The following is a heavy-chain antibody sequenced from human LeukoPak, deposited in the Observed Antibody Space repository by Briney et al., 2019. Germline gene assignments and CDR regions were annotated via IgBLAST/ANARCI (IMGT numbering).Heavy chain of an antibody. D-gene: IGHD3-22*01. V-gene: IGHV1-2*02. CDR2: INPNSGGT. Sequence: ASVKVSCKASGYTFTGYYMHWVRQAPGQGLEWMGWINPNSGGTNYAQKFQGRVTMTRDTSFSTAYMELSRLRSDDTAVYYCARDRGYDYDSSGTTELDYWGQGTLVTVSS. J-gene: IGHJ4*02. CDR3: ARDRGYDYDSSGTTELDY. CDR1: GYTFTGYY.